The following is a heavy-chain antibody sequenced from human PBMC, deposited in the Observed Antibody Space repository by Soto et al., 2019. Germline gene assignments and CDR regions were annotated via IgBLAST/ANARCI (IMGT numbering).Heavy chain of an antibody. V-gene: IGHV3-48*01. Sequence: PGGSLRLSCAASGFTFSSYSMNWVRQAPGKGLEWVSYISSSSSTIYYADSVKGRFTISRDNAKNSLYLQMNSLRAEDTAVYYCARAYTSREQWLVRRCYYYGMDVWGQGTTVTVSS. CDR3: ARAYTSREQWLVRRCYYYGMDV. CDR1: GFTFSSYS. J-gene: IGHJ6*02. D-gene: IGHD6-19*01. CDR2: ISSSSSTI.